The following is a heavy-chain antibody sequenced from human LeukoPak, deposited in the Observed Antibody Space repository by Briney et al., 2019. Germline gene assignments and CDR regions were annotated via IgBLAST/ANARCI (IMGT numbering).Heavy chain of an antibody. V-gene: IGHV3-15*01. D-gene: IGHD3-10*01. CDR3: TTSVRGGLFSDDY. CDR2: IKSKTDGGTI. J-gene: IGHJ4*02. CDR1: GFTFNNAW. Sequence: GGSLRLSCAASGFTFNNAWMSWVRQSPGKGLEWVGRIKSKTDGGTIDYAAPVKDRFTISRDDSRNTLYLQMNSLKIEDTAMYYCTTSVRGGLFSDDYWGQGTLVTVSS.